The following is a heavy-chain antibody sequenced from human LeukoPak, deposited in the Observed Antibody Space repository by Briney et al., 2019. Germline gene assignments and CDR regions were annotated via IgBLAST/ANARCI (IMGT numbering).Heavy chain of an antibody. CDR1: GFTFSSYE. J-gene: IGHJ4*02. V-gene: IGHV3-48*03. Sequence: GGSLRLSCAASGFTFSSYEMNWVRQAPGKGLEWVSYISSSGSTIYYADSVKGRFTISRDNAKNSLYLQMNSLRAEDTAVYYCARDDYSNYVLDYWGQGTLVTVSS. CDR3: ARDDYSNYVLDY. D-gene: IGHD4-11*01. CDR2: ISSSGSTI.